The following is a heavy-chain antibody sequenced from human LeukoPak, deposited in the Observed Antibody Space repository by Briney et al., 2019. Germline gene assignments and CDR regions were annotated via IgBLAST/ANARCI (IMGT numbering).Heavy chain of an antibody. J-gene: IGHJ4*02. V-gene: IGHV3-11*06. D-gene: IGHD2-15*01. CDR1: GFTFSDYY. CDR3: AREVVLVAEGYYFDY. Sequence: GGSLRLSCAASGFTFSDYYMSWIRQAPGKGLEWVSYISSSSSYTNYADSVKGRFTISRDNAKNSLYLQMNSLRAEDTAVYYCAREVVLVAEGYYFDYWGQGTLVTVSS. CDR2: ISSSSSYT.